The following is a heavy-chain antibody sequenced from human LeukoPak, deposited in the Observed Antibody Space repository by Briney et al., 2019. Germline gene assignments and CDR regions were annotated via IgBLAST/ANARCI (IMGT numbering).Heavy chain of an antibody. CDR3: ARDRPTTEGYYGMDV. D-gene: IGHD1-1*01. V-gene: IGHV6-1*01. J-gene: IGHJ6*02. Sequence: SQTLSLTCAISGDSVSSNSSAWNWISQSPSRGLDGLGRTYYRSKWYNDYAVSVKIRITINPATSKNQFSLQLNSVTPEDTDVYYCARDRPTTEGYYGMDVWGQGTTVTVSS. CDR1: GDSVSSNSSA. CDR2: TYYRSKWYN.